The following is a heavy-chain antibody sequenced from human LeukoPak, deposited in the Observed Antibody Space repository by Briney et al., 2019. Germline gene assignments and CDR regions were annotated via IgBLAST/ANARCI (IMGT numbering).Heavy chain of an antibody. V-gene: IGHV3-30-3*01. Sequence: GGSLRLTCAASGFTFSSYAMHWVRQAPGKGLEWVAVISYDGSNKYYADSVKGRFTISRDNSKNTLYLQMNSLRAEDTAVYYCARGPFLGVWGQGTLVTVSS. CDR2: ISYDGSNK. J-gene: IGHJ4*02. CDR1: GFTFSSYA. D-gene: IGHD3-10*01. CDR3: ARGPFLGV.